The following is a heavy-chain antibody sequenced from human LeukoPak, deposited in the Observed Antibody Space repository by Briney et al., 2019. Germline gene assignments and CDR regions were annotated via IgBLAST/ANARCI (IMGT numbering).Heavy chain of an antibody. V-gene: IGHV4-39*01. Sequence: PSETLSLTCTVSGGSISSSSYYWGWLRQPPGKGLEWIGSIYYSGSTYYNPSLKSRVTISVDTSKNQFSLKLSSVTAADTAVYYCARQSGNSSGWYYYYYGMDVWGQGTTVTVSS. CDR3: ARQSGNSSGWYYYYYGMDV. CDR2: IYYSGST. J-gene: IGHJ6*02. CDR1: GGSISSSSYY. D-gene: IGHD6-19*01.